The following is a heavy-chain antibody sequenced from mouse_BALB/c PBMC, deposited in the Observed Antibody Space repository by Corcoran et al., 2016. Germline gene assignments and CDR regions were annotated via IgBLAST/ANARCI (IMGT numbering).Heavy chain of an antibody. D-gene: IGHD4-1*01. CDR2: IDPANLNT. V-gene: IGHV14-3*02. J-gene: IGHJ1*01. CDR1: GFNIKDTY. Sequence: EVQRQQSGAELVKPGASVKLSCTGSGFNIKDTYMHWGKQRPEQGREWMGRIDPANLNTKYDPKFPGKATITVDTSANTAYLQLSSLTSEDTACYYCANWDWYFDVCGAGTTVTVSS. CDR3: ANWDWYFDV.